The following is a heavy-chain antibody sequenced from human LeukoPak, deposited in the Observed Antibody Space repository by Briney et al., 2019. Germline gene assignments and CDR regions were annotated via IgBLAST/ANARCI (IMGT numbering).Heavy chain of an antibody. CDR2: INHSEST. CDR1: SGSFTGYY. V-gene: IGHV4-34*01. CDR3: ARRVSSPGGMVTAIWNY. J-gene: IGHJ4*02. D-gene: IGHD2-21*02. Sequence: PSETLSLTCAVYSGSFTGYYCSWIRQPPGKGLEWIGEINHSESTNYNPPLKSRITISVDTSKNQFSLKLSSLTAADTAVYYCARRVSSPGGMVTAIWNYWGQGTLVTVSS.